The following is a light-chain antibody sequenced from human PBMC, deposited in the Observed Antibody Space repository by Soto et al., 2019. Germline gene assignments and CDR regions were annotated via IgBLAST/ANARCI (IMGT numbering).Light chain of an antibody. CDR2: YDS. CDR3: QVWDSSSDHPYVV. V-gene: IGLV3-21*04. CDR1: NIGSKS. Sequence: VLTQPPSVSVAPGKTARITCGGNNIGSKSVHWYQQKPGQAPVLVIYYDSDRPSGIPERFSGSNSGNTATLTISRVEAGDEADYYCQVWDSSSDHPYVVFGGGTKLTVL. J-gene: IGLJ2*01.